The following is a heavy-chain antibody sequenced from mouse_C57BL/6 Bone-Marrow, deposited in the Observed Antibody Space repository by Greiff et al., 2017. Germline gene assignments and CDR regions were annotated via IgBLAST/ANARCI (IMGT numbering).Heavy chain of an antibody. CDR2: IYPNNGGN. V-gene: IGHV1-34*01. D-gene: IGHD1-1*01. Sequence: VQLQQSGPELVKPGASVKMSCKASGYTFTDYYMHWVKQSHGKSLEWIGYIYPNNGGNGYNQKFKGKATLTVDKSSSTAYMELRSLTSDDAAVYDVARGVYDGRGFAYWGQGSLVTVAA. CDR1: GYTFTDYY. J-gene: IGHJ3*01. CDR3: ARGVYDGRGFAY.